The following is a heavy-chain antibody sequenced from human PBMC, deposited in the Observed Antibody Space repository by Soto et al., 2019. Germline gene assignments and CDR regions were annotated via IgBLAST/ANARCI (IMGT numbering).Heavy chain of an antibody. V-gene: IGHV1-18*01. CDR1: GYTFTNFG. J-gene: IGHJ4*02. CDR3: ARAVGGPTSNLDY. Sequence: ASVKVSCKASGYTFTNFGISWLRQAPGQGLEWMGWISAYNDNTKIPQKLQGRVTITRNTSASTAYMELTSLRSEDTAVYYCARAVGGPTSNLDYWGQGTLVTVSS. CDR2: ISAYNDNT. D-gene: IGHD3-16*01.